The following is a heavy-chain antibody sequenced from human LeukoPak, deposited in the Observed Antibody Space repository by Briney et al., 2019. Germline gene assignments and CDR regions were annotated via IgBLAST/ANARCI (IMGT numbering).Heavy chain of an antibody. V-gene: IGHV3-21*01. CDR1: GFTFNSYS. CDR2: ISSSSTYI. CDR3: ARDQYYDSSGYSNYYYGMDV. Sequence: PGGSLRLSCAASGFTFNSYSMNWVRQAPGKGLEWVSSISSSSTYIYYADSMKGRFTISRDNAKNSLYLQVNSLRVEDTAVYYCARDQYYDSSGYSNYYYGMDVWGQGTTVTVSS. D-gene: IGHD3-22*01. J-gene: IGHJ6*02.